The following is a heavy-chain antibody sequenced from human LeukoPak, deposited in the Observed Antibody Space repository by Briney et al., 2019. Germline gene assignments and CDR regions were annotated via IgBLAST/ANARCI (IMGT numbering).Heavy chain of an antibody. V-gene: IGHV3-21*01. J-gene: IGHJ4*02. CDR3: AAAIKITMAPGY. D-gene: IGHD3-10*01. CDR1: GFTFSSYS. Sequence: GGSLRLSCAASGFTFSSYSMNWVRQAPGKGLEWVSSISSSSSYIYYADSVKGRFTISRDNAKNSLYLQMNSLRAEDTAVYYCAAAIKITMAPGYWGQGTLVTVSS. CDR2: ISSSSSYI.